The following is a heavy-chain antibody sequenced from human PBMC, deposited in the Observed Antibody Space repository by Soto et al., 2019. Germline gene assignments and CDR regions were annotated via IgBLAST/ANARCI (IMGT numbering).Heavy chain of an antibody. CDR3: TRDRVPGNWNDVDHFDY. Sequence: TGGSLRLSCTASGFTFGDYAMSWVRQAPGKGLEWVGFIRSKAYGGTTEYAASVKGRFTISRDDSKSIAYLQMNSLKTEDTAVYYCTRDRVPGNWNDVDHFDYWGQGTLVTVSS. CDR1: GFTFGDYA. D-gene: IGHD1-20*01. V-gene: IGHV3-49*04. J-gene: IGHJ4*02. CDR2: IRSKAYGGTT.